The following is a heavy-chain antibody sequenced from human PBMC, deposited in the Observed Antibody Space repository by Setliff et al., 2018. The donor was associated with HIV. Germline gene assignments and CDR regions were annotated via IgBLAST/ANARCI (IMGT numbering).Heavy chain of an antibody. CDR3: ALASIVSTARWNH. CDR2: INPNSGDT. D-gene: IGHD1-26*01. J-gene: IGHJ4*02. Sequence: ASVKVSCKASGYIITGYLIHWVRQAPGQGLEWMGWINPNSGDTKYAQSFQGRVTMTRDTSISTAYMDLSSLTSDDTAVYYCALASIVSTARWNHWGRGTTVTVSS. CDR1: GYIITGYL. V-gene: IGHV1-2*02.